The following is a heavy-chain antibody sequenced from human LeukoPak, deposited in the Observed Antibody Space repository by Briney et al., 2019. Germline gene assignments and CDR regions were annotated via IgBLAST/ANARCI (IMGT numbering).Heavy chain of an antibody. J-gene: IGHJ5*02. CDR3: AKHDPRRVVITNWFDP. D-gene: IGHD3-22*01. CDR1: GFTFDDYG. CDR2: ISGSGGIT. V-gene: IGHV3-23*01. Sequence: GGSLRLSCAASGFTFDDYGMSWVRQAPGKGLEGVSAISGSGGITYYADSVKGRFTTSRGNSKNTLYLQMNSLRAEDTAVYYCAKHDPRRVVITNWFDPWGQGTLVTVSS.